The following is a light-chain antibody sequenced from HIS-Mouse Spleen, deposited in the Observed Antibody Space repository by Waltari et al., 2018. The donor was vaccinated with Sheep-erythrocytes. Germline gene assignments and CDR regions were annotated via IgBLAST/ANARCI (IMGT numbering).Light chain of an antibody. V-gene: IGLV1-36*01. CDR1: SSNIGNNA. Sequence: QSVLTQQPSVSEAPRQRVPISCSGSSSNIGNNAVNWYQQLPGKAPKLLIYYDDLLPYEVSDRFAGSQSGTSASLASSGLQSEDEADYYCAAWDDSLNGWGFGGGTKLTVL. CDR3: AAWDDSLNGWG. J-gene: IGLJ3*02. CDR2: YDD.